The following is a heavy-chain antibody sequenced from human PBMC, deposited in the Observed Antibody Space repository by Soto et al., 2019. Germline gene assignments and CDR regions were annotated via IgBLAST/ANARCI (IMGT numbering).Heavy chain of an antibody. CDR1: GDSIKTHY. CDR2: IYYSGST. D-gene: IGHD3-3*01. J-gene: IGHJ6*02. Sequence: SETLSLTCNVTGDSIKTHYWSWIRQPPGKGLEWIGYIYYSGSTLYNPSLKRRVTISVDTSKNQFSLKLSSVTAADTAVYYCARDSLTIFGVVIKVPYGMDVWGQGTTVTVSS. CDR3: ARDSLTIFGVVIKVPYGMDV. V-gene: IGHV4-59*11.